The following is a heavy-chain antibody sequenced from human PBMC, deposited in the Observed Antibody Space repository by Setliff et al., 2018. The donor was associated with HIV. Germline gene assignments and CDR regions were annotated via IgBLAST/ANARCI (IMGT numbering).Heavy chain of an antibody. CDR1: GFIFGDFG. CDR2: IRSKDYGETT. CDR3: TRCPNYSAGGGYYCHFDF. J-gene: IGHJ4*02. V-gene: IGHV3-49*04. D-gene: IGHD3-22*01. Sequence: PGGSLRLSCTASGFIFGDFGINWVRQAPGKGLEWLGFIRSKDYGETTEYAASVKGRFFISRDDSKSIAYLQLNSLKTDDTAVYFCTRCPNYSAGGGYYCHFDFWGQGTLVTVSS.